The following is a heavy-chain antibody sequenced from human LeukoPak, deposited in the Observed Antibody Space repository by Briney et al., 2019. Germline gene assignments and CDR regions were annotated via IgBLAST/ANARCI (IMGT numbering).Heavy chain of an antibody. CDR1: GYTFTNYA. V-gene: IGHV1-3*01. J-gene: IGHJ5*02. D-gene: IGHD4-17*01. CDR3: ARDPGPIHGDYEKISWFDP. CDR2: INAGNGDT. Sequence: GASVKVSCKTSGYTFTNYALHWVRQAPGQTFEWMGWINAGNGDTKYSQKFQGRVTMTRDTSASTAYMEVSSLRSEDAAIYYCARDPGPIHGDYEKISWFDPWGQGTLVTVSS.